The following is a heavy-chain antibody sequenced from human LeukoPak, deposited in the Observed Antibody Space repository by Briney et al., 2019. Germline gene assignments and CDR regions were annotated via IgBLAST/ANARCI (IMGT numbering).Heavy chain of an antibody. J-gene: IGHJ4*02. V-gene: IGHV1-2*02. CDR3: VREGNELLSKNFDY. CDR2: ISPHSGGT. D-gene: IGHD2-21*02. CDR1: GFSFTYYY. Sequence: ASVKVSYKASGFSFTYYYMHWVRQAPGQGREWRGYISPHSGGTRSPQKFQARVTMTTDPSISPAYMELSSLISDDTAMYYCVREGNELLSKNFDYWGQGTLVTVSS.